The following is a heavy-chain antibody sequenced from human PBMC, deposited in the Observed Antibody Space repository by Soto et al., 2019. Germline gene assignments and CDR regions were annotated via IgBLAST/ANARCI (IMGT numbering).Heavy chain of an antibody. V-gene: IGHV1-18*01. CDR2: MIGDNGDS. CDR3: GGIGGCDSLYYYDIDV. D-gene: IGHD3-22*01. CDR1: GYTFPTYG. J-gene: IGHJ6*02. Sequence: QVQLVQSGAEVKKPGASVKVSCKASGYTFPTYGITWLRQAPGQGLEWLGWMIGDNGDSDFQERLQDRLTLTRDTSATTTDMELRSLTADDNAAYFWGGIGGCDSLYYYDIDVWGQGTTVTVSS.